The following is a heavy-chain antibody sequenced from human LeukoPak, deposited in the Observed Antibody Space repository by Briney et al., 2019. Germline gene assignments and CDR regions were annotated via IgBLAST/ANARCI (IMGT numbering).Heavy chain of an antibody. CDR3: AREFDSSGYYLYAIDY. CDR2: INPSGSST. Sequence: ASVKVSCKASGYIFTNHYMHWVRQAPGQGLEWMGLINPSGSSTLYAEKFRGRIIMTRDMSTATDYMELSSLRSEDTAVYYCAREFDSSGYYLYAIDYWGQGTLVTVSS. D-gene: IGHD3-22*01. V-gene: IGHV1-46*01. CDR1: GYIFTNHY. J-gene: IGHJ4*02.